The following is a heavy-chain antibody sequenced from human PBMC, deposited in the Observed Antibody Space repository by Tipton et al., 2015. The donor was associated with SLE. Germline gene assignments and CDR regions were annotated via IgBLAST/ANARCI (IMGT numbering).Heavy chain of an antibody. Sequence: GLVKPSETLSLTCTVSGGSIKSYYWSWIRQPPGKGLEWIGYIYYNVSANNNPSLKSRVTMSVDTSKNQFSLKLSSVTAADTAVYYCVGATSYYFDYWGQGTLVTVSS. D-gene: IGHD6-6*01. CDR3: VGATSYYFDY. J-gene: IGHJ4*02. V-gene: IGHV4-59*01. CDR1: GGSIKSYY. CDR2: IYYNVSA.